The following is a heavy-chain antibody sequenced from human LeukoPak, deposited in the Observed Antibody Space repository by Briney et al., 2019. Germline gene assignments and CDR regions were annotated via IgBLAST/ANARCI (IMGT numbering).Heavy chain of an antibody. CDR3: ARVGDYYDTRGFSSDAFDI. V-gene: IGHV3-72*01. J-gene: IGHJ3*02. Sequence: PGGSLRLSCAASRFTFSDHYMDWVRQAPGKGLEWVARIRTRAKGYTTLYAPSVRDRFSISRDDSTNSVYLQMNSLKTEDTAVYFCARVGDYYDTRGFSSDAFDIWGLGTMVIVAS. CDR1: RFTFSDHY. CDR2: IRTRAKGYTT. D-gene: IGHD3-22*01.